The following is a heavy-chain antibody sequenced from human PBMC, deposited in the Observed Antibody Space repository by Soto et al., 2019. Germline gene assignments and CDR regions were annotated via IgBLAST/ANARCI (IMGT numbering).Heavy chain of an antibody. CDR1: GFTFSRYG. CDR2: IWHAGMNK. CDR3: ARDRGSDDPLDY. D-gene: IGHD3-10*01. V-gene: IGHV3-33*01. J-gene: IGHJ4*01. Sequence: QVQRVESGGGVVQPERSLTLSCAASGFTFSRYGMHWVRQAPGKGLAWVAVIWHAGMNKYYADSVRGRFTISRDNSKNTLYLQMNSLRAEDTAVYYCARDRGSDDPLDYWCHGTLVTVSS.